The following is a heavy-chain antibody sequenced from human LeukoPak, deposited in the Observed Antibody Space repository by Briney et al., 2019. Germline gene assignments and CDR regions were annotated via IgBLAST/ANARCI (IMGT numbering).Heavy chain of an antibody. Sequence: PGGTLRLSCAASGFSVSSNYMNWVRQAPGQGLEWVSVMYSGGTTYYADSVKGRFTLSRDKSENTLYLQMNSLRGQDTAVYYCARGGNYYDRSGYYSGQALDIWGQGTMVTVSS. D-gene: IGHD3-22*01. J-gene: IGHJ3*02. CDR3: ARGGNYYDRSGYYSGQALDI. V-gene: IGHV3-53*01. CDR1: GFSVSSNY. CDR2: MYSGGTT.